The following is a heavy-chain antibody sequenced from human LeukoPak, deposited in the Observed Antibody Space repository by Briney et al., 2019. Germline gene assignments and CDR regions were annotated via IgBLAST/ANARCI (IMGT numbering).Heavy chain of an antibody. CDR2: IGGGDT. Sequence: GGSLRLSCSTSGFTFRNFAMSWVRQAPGRGLEWVSSIGGGDTYYADSVKGRFTISRDDSRSTVDLQMSSLRAEDTAVYYCAKDGQSFNSMYDYFDSWGQGTLVTVSS. D-gene: IGHD2-8*01. CDR3: AKDGQSFNSMYDYFDS. J-gene: IGHJ4*02. CDR1: GFTFRNFA. V-gene: IGHV3-23*01.